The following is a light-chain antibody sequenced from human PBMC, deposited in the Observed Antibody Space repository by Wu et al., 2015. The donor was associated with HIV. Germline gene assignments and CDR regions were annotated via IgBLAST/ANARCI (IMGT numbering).Light chain of an antibody. CDR3: QQYGSSPPWT. V-gene: IGKV3-20*01. J-gene: IGKJ1*01. Sequence: EIVLTQSPGTLSLSPGERATLSCRASQSVSRSYLAWYRQKPGQAPRLLIYGAFSRATGIPDRFSGSGSGTDFTLTISRLEPEDFAVYYRQQYGSSPPWTFGQGTKVEVK. CDR1: QSVSRSY. CDR2: GAF.